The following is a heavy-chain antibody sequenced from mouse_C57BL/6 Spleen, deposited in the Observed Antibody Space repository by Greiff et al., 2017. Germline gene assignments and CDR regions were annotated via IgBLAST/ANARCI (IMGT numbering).Heavy chain of an antibody. CDR1: GYSFTGYY. CDR3: AGYDYDYYAMDY. V-gene: IGHV1-42*01. J-gene: IGHJ4*01. Sequence: VQLKESGPELVKPGASVKISCKASGYSFTGYYMNWVKQSPEKSLEWIGEINPSTGGTTYNQKFKAKATLTVYKSSSTAYMQLKSLTSEDSAVYYCAGYDYDYYAMDYWGQGTSVTVSS. D-gene: IGHD2-4*01. CDR2: INPSTGGT.